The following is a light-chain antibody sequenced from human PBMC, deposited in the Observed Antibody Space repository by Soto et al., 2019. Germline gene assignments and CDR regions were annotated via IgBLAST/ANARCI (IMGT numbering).Light chain of an antibody. CDR3: VLYMYNGICV. CDR1: SGSVSTSYY. J-gene: IGLJ3*02. V-gene: IGLV8-61*01. Sequence: QTVVTQEPSFSVSPGGTVTLTCGLSSGSVSTSYYPSWYQQTPGQSPRTLIYNTNTRSSGVPDRFSGSILGNKAALTITGAQADDESHYYCVLYMYNGICVFSGGTKLTVL. CDR2: NTN.